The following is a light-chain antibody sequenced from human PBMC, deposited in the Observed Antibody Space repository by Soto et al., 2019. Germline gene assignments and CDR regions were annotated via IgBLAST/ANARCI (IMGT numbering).Light chain of an antibody. Sequence: DIQMTQSLASLSASVGDRITLTCRTSQSINNCLNWYQQKPGKAPKLLIHDASILQRGVPSRFSGGGSGTDFTFTITSLQPEDIATYYCQQYDILPITFGGGTKV. CDR1: QSINNC. CDR3: QQYDILPIT. J-gene: IGKJ4*01. CDR2: DAS. V-gene: IGKV1-33*01.